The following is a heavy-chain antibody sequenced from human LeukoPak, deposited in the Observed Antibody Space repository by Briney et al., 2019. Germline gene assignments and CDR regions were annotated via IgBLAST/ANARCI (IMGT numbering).Heavy chain of an antibody. CDR1: GSTFSSYS. Sequence: GGSLRLSCAASGSTFSSYSMNWVRQAPGKGLEWVSSISSSSSYIYYADSVKGRFTISRDNAKNSLYLQMNSLRAEDTAVYYCARDWGYYYYYGMDVWGQGTTVTVSS. D-gene: IGHD3-16*01. CDR3: ARDWGYYYYYGMDV. J-gene: IGHJ6*02. CDR2: ISSSSSYI. V-gene: IGHV3-21*01.